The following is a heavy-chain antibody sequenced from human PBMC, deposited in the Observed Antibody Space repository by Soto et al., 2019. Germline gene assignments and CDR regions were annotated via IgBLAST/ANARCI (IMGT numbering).Heavy chain of an antibody. J-gene: IGHJ4*02. Sequence: QITLKESGPTLVKPTQTLTLTCTFSGFSLSTSGAGVGGIRQPPGKALEWLAVIYWNDDKRYSPSLKSRGTIAKDTSKNEGVLTMTSMDTMETATYFCIHFSGYEEIEYCGQGTLITVSS. D-gene: IGHD5-12*01. V-gene: IGHV2-5*01. CDR2: IYWNDDK. CDR1: GFSLSTSGAG. CDR3: IHFSGYEEIEY.